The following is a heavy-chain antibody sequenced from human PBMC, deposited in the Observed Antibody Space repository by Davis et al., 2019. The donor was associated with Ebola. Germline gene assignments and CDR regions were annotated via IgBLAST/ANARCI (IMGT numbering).Heavy chain of an antibody. CDR1: GYTFTGYD. CDR3: ARGGVAYSDLDY. D-gene: IGHD2-21*01. Sequence: ASVKVSCKASGYTFTGYDINWVRQATGQGLEWMGWMNPNSGNTGYAQKFQGRVTMTREKSMSTAYMELSSLRSEDTAVYFCARGGVAYSDLDYWGQGTLVAVSS. J-gene: IGHJ4*02. V-gene: IGHV1-8*01. CDR2: MNPNSGNT.